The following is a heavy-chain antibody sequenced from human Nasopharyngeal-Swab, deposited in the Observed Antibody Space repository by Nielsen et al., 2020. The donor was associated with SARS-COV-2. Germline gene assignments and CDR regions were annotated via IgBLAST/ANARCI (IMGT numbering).Heavy chain of an antibody. CDR2: ISYDGSNK. D-gene: IGHD1-26*01. J-gene: IGHJ3*02. V-gene: IGHV3-30*18. CDR3: AKVFDSAWATGAFDI. CDR1: GFTFSSYG. Sequence: GESLKISCAASGFTFSSYGMHWVRQAPGKGLEWVAVISYDGSNKYYADSVKGQFTISRDNSKNTLYLQMNSLRAEDTAVYYCAKVFDSAWATGAFDIWGQGTMVTVSS.